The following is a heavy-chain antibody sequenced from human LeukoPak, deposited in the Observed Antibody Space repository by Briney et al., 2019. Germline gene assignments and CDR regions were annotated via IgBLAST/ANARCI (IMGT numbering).Heavy chain of an antibody. CDR2: MNPNSGNT. Sequence: GASVKVSCKASGYTFTGYYMHWVRQAPGQGLEWMGWMNPNSGNTGYAQKFQGRVTMTRNTSISTAYMELSSLRSEDTAVYYCASYSSSSNFDAFDIWGQGTMVTVSS. CDR1: GYTFTGYY. CDR3: ASYSSSSNFDAFDI. J-gene: IGHJ3*02. D-gene: IGHD6-6*01. V-gene: IGHV1-8*02.